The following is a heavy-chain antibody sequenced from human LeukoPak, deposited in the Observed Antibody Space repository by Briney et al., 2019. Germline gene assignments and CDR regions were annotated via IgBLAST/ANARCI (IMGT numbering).Heavy chain of an antibody. CDR2: IYYSGST. V-gene: IGHV4-59*01. CDR3: ARVRIAAAGTVHYFDY. J-gene: IGHJ4*02. D-gene: IGHD6-13*01. Sequence: PSETLSLTCTVSGGXISSYYCSWIRQPPGKGLEWIGYIYYSGSTNYNPSLKSRVTISVDTSKNQFSLKLSSVTAADTAVYYCARVRIAAAGTVHYFDYWGRGTLVTVSS. CDR1: GGXISSYY.